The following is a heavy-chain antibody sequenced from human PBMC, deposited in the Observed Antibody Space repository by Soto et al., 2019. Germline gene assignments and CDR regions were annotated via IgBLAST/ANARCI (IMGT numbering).Heavy chain of an antibody. J-gene: IGHJ4*02. CDR1: GYSISSGFF. CDR3: ARRLRNYDILTGPLSWGYYFDY. Sequence: SETLSLTCTVSGYSISSGFFWAWIRQPPWKGLEWIGEINHSGSTNYNPSLKSRVTISVDTSKNQFSLKLSSVTAADTAVYYCARRLRNYDILTGPLSWGYYFDYWGQGTLVTVSS. CDR2: INHSGST. V-gene: IGHV4-38-2*02. D-gene: IGHD3-9*01.